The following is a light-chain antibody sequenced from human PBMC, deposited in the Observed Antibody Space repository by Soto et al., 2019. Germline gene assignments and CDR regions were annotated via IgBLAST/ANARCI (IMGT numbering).Light chain of an antibody. Sequence: EILMTQSPDTLSVSPGESATLSCRASQRVYSNLAWYQQRPGQAPRLLIYGASTRATGVPARFSGRGSGTEFTLTISSLQSEDFAVYFCQQYNDWPITFDQGTRLEIK. J-gene: IGKJ5*01. CDR1: QRVYSN. CDR3: QQYNDWPIT. V-gene: IGKV3-15*01. CDR2: GAS.